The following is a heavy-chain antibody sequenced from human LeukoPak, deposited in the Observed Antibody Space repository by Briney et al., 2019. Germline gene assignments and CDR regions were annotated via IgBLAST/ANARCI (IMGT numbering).Heavy chain of an antibody. D-gene: IGHD1-26*01. CDR3: ARVSGSYYKDAFDI. CDR2: ISYDGSNK. CDR1: GFTVDSNY. Sequence: GGSLRLSCAASGFTVDSNYLSWVRQAPGKGLEWVAVISYDGSNKYYADSVKGRFTISRDNSKNTLYLQMNSLRAEDTAVYYCARVSGSYYKDAFDIWGQGTMVTVSS. J-gene: IGHJ3*02. V-gene: IGHV3-30*03.